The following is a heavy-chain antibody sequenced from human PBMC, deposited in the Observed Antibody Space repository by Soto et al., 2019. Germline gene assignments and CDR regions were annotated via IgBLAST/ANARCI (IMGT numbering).Heavy chain of an antibody. CDR1: GGTFSSYA. CDR3: ARSGEHPFDF. J-gene: IGHJ4*02. Sequence: SVKVSCKASGGTFSSYAISWVRQAPGQGLEWMGGIIPIFGTANYAQKFQGRVTITADESTNTVYMELSDLRYDDTALYYCARSGEHPFDFWGQGTLVTVSS. CDR2: IIPIFGTA. D-gene: IGHD6-25*01. V-gene: IGHV1-69*13.